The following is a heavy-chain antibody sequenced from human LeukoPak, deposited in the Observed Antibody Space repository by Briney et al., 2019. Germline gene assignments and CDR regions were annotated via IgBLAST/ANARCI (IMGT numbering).Heavy chain of an antibody. J-gene: IGHJ4*02. CDR3: SRAASQY. D-gene: IGHD2-2*01. CDR1: GFTFSNYW. V-gene: IGHV3-7*04. CDR2: INQDGSEK. Sequence: PGGSLRLSCAASGFTFSNYWMTWVRHAPGKGLEWVANINQDGSEKYYVDSVKGRFTISRDNAKNSLYLQMNSLRAEDTAAYYCSRAASQYWGQGTLVTVSS.